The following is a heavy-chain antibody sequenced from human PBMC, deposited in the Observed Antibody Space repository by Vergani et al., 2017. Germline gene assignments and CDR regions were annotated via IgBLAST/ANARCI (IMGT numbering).Heavy chain of an antibody. CDR3: GRVADFYGLGSRLLDL. CDR2: MYHSGST. V-gene: IGHV4-59*01. D-gene: IGHD3-10*01. J-gene: IGHJ5*02. CDR1: GGSMSGYY. Sequence: QVRLQESGPGLVKPSETLSLTCSVSGGSMSGYYWSWIRQPPGKELEWIGYMYHSGSTNYNPSLETRVTMSGDTSKNQFSLKLNSVTGADTAVYYCGRVADFYGLGSRLLDLWGQGILVTVSS.